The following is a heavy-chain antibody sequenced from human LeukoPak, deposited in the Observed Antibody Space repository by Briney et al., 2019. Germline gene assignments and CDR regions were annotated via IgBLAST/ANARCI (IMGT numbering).Heavy chain of an antibody. Sequence: SETLSLTCAVSGGSISSGGYSWSWIRQPPGKGLEWIGYIYHSGSTNYNPSLKSRVTISVDKSKNQFSLKLSSVTAADTAVYYCARDRLRDAFDIWGQGTMVTVSS. CDR1: GGSISSGGYS. J-gene: IGHJ3*02. V-gene: IGHV4-30-2*01. CDR3: ARDRLRDAFDI. D-gene: IGHD6-25*01. CDR2: IYHSGST.